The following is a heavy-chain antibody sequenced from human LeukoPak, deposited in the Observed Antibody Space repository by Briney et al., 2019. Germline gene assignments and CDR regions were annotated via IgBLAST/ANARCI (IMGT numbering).Heavy chain of an antibody. CDR1: GFTFSSYS. J-gene: IGHJ4*02. D-gene: IGHD4-17*01. Sequence: GGSLRLSCAASGFTFSSYSMYWVRQAPGKGLEWVALVSYDEITKYYADSVKGRFTISRDSSKNTLYLQMNSLRVEDTAVYYCARRYSGDSPLDYWGQGTLVTVSS. CDR2: VSYDEITK. CDR3: ARRYSGDSPLDY. V-gene: IGHV3-30-3*01.